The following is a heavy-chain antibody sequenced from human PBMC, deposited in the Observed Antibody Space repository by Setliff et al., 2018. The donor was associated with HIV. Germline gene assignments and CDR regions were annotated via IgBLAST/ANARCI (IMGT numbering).Heavy chain of an antibody. CDR1: GGSFSGHY. D-gene: IGHD1-26*01. CDR3: VSPAGKGSYYGDDAFDI. V-gene: IGHV4-59*10. Sequence: SETLSLTCAVYGGSFSGHYWSWIRQPAGKGLEWIGRIYSSGSTNYNPSLKSRVSMSVDTSKNQFSLRLNSVTAADTAVYYCVSPAGKGSYYGDDAFDIWGQGRLVTVTS. J-gene: IGHJ3*02. CDR2: IYSSGST.